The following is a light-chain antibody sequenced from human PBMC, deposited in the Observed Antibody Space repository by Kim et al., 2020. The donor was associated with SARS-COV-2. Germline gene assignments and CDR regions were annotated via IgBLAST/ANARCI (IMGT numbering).Light chain of an antibody. CDR3: QVWDDGSDHYV. J-gene: IGLJ1*01. CDR2: YDS. V-gene: IGLV3-21*04. CDR1: HIGSKD. Sequence: SYELTQPPSVSVAPGKTARITCGGNHIGSKDVHWYQQRPGQAPVVVIYYDSDRPSGIPERFSGSNSGNTATLTISRVEAGDEADYYCQVWDDGSDHYVFG.